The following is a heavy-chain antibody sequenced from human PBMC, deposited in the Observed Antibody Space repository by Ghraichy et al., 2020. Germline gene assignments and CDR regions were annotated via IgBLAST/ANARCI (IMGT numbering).Heavy chain of an antibody. Sequence: SQTLSLTCTVSGGSISSYYWSWIRQPPGKGLEWIGYIYYSGSTNYNPSLKSRVTISVDTSKNQFSLKLSSVTAADTAVYYCARDEGGYSYGSFDYWGQGTLVTVSS. CDR3: ARDEGGYSYGSFDY. D-gene: IGHD5-18*01. CDR1: GGSISSYY. CDR2: IYYSGST. J-gene: IGHJ4*02. V-gene: IGHV4-59*01.